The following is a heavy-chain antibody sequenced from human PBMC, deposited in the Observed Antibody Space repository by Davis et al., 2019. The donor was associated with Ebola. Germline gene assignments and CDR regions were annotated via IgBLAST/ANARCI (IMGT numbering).Heavy chain of an antibody. CDR3: ARNGDYDPWFDP. J-gene: IGHJ5*02. Sequence: SVKVSCKASGGTFSSNSISWVRQAPGQGLEWMGAIIPVYGTTNYAQEFQGRVTITADESTSTAYMELNSLRPDDTAVYYCARNGDYDPWFDPWGQGTLVTVSS. D-gene: IGHD4-17*01. CDR2: IIPVYGTT. V-gene: IGHV1-69*13. CDR1: GGTFSSNS.